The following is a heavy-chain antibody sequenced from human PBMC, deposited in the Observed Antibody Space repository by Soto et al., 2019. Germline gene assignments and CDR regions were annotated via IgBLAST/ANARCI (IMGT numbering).Heavy chain of an antibody. CDR2: IYPGDSDT. D-gene: IGHD2-21*01. Sequence: PGESRKISCKASGYTFSTYWIGWVRQMPGRGLEWMGFIYPGDSDTSYSPSFQGQVTISADKSTSTVYLQWSSLKASATAMYYCARQKLWGATINNDAFDIWGQGTMVTVSS. V-gene: IGHV5-51*01. CDR3: ARQKLWGATINNDAFDI. CDR1: GYTFSTYW. J-gene: IGHJ3*02.